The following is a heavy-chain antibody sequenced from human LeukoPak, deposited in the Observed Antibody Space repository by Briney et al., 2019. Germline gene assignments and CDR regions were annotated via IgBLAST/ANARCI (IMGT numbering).Heavy chain of an antibody. J-gene: IGHJ4*02. V-gene: IGHV3-23*01. D-gene: IGHD6-6*01. Sequence: GGSLRLSCVASGFALSGITMSWVRQAPGKGLGWVSSITSGGSYTHYADALRGRFTISRDNSKNTLYLQMNSLRAEDTAVYYCAKDWEIAARSFLDYWGQGTLVTVSS. CDR3: AKDWEIAARSFLDY. CDR2: ITSGGSYT. CDR1: GFALSGIT.